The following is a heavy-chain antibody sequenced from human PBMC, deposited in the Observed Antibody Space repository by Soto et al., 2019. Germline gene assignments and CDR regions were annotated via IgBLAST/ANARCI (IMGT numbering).Heavy chain of an antibody. J-gene: IGHJ4*02. CDR3: ARKSDAVASKPPDY. V-gene: IGHV4-39*01. CDR2: IYRSGST. Sequence: QLHLQESGPGLVKPSETLSLTCTVSGGSISSTNYYWGWIRQPPGKGLEWIGSIYRSGSTSYNPSIKSRVTISVDTSKNQLSLRLNSVTVADTAVYYCARKSDAVASKPPDYWGQGTLVTVSS. D-gene: IGHD5-12*01. CDR1: GGSISSTNYY.